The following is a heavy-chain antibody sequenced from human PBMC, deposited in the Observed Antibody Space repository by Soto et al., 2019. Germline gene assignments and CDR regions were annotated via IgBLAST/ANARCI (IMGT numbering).Heavy chain of an antibody. CDR1: GGSISSYY. CDR2: IYYSGST. J-gene: IGHJ4*02. CDR3: ARLDYSNPYYFDY. V-gene: IGHV4-59*08. Sequence: LSLTCTVSGGSISSYYWSWIRQPPGKGLEWIGYIYYSGSTNYNPSLKSRVTISVDTSKNQFSLKLSSVTAADTAVYYCARLDYSNPYYFDYWGQGTLVTVSS. D-gene: IGHD4-4*01.